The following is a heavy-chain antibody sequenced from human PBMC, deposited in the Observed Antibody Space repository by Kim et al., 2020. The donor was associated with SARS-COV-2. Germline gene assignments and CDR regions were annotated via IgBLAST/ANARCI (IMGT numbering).Heavy chain of an antibody. J-gene: IGHJ4*02. D-gene: IGHD2-2*01. V-gene: IGHV4-34*01. CDR3: ARGLLGCSSTSCYRGPFDY. Sequence: SRVTISVDTSKNQFSLKLSSVTAAETAVYYCARGLLGCSSTSCYRGPFDYWGQGTLVTVSS.